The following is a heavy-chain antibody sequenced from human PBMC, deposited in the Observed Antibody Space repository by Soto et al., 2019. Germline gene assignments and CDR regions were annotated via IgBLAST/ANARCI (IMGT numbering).Heavy chain of an antibody. CDR1: SGSISSSNW. V-gene: IGHV4-4*02. J-gene: IGHJ6*03. D-gene: IGHD6-13*01. CDR2: IYHSGST. CDR3: ARAAGGIAAAHYYYYYMDV. Sequence: SETLSLTCAVSSGSISSSNWWSWVRQPPGKGLEWIGEIYHSGSTNYNPSLKSRVTISVDKSKNQFSLKLSSVTAADTAVYYCARAAGGIAAAHYYYYYMDVWGKGTTVTVSS.